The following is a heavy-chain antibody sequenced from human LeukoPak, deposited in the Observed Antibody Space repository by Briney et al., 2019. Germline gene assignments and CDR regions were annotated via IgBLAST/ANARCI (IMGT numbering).Heavy chain of an antibody. CDR3: AREPKLRFLGWGPSFNYYYYGMDV. D-gene: IGHD3-3*01. J-gene: IGHJ6*02. CDR2: INPNSGGT. CDR1: GYTFTGYY. V-gene: IGHV1-2*06. Sequence: ASVKVSCKASGYTFTGYYMHWVRQAPGQGLEWMGRINPNSGGTNYAQKLQGRVTMTTDTSTSTAYMELRSLRSDDTAAYYCAREPKLRFLGWGPSFNYYYYGMDVWGQGTTVTVSS.